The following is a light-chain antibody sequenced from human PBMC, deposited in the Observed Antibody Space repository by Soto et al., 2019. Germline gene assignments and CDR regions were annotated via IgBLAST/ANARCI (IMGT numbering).Light chain of an antibody. J-gene: IGLJ1*01. CDR3: CSYTSRNTYV. CDR1: SSDVGAYNY. CDR2: EVS. Sequence: QSVLTQPASVSGSPGQSITISCTGTSSDVGAYNYVSWYQQSPGTAPELILSEVSNGPAGVSDRFSGYKSGNSASLTISGLQPDDEDDYYCCSYTSRNTYVFGTGTKLTVL. V-gene: IGLV2-14*01.